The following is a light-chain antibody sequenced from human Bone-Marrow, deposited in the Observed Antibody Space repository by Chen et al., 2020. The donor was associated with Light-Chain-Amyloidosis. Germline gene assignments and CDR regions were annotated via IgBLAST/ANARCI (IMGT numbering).Light chain of an antibody. CDR1: QNILTW. V-gene: IGKV1-5*03. J-gene: IGKJ1*01. Sequence: DIPLTPSPSTLSASVGDKVTITCRASQNILTWSAWYQQKPGKAPTMLIYRASNLEGGVPSRFSGSGSGTEFTLTINSLQPDDFATYCCQYSNSDSGTFGQGTKVEI. CDR2: RAS. CDR3: QYSNSDSGT.